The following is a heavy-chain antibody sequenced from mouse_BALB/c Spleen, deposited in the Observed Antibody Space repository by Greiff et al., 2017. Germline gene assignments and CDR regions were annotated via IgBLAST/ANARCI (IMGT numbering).Heavy chain of an antibody. J-gene: IGHJ3*01. Sequence: EVQVVESGGGLVQPGGSRKLSCAASGFTFSSFGMHWVRQAPEKGLEWVAYISSGSSTIYYADTVKGRFTISRDNPKNTLFLQMTSLRSEDTAMYDCARSGGNSLAWLADWGQGTLVTVAA. CDR1: GFTFSSFG. CDR2: ISSGSSTI. D-gene: IGHD2-1*01. V-gene: IGHV5-17*02. CDR3: ARSGGNSLAWLAD.